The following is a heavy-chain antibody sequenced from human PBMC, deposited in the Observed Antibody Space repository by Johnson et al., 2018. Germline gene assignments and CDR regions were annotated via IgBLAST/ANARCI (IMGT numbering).Heavy chain of an antibody. V-gene: IGHV3-30-3*01. D-gene: IGHD6-13*01. CDR2: ISYDGSNK. CDR3: AKDASPLTAPKAAAAPHGAFEN. Sequence: QVQLQESGGGLVQPGGSLRLSCAASGFTFSSYAMHWVRQAPGKGLEWVAVISYDGSNKYYADSVKGRFTISRDNSKNTLSLQMNSRRAEATAVYYCAKDASPLTAPKAAAAPHGAFENWGQGTMGTVSS. CDR1: GFTFSSYA. J-gene: IGHJ3*02.